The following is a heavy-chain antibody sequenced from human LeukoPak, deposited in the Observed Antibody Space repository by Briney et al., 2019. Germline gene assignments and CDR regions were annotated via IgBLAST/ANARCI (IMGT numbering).Heavy chain of an antibody. CDR2: INPNSGGT. Sequence: ASVKVSCKASGGTFSSYAISWVRQAPGQGLEWMGWINPNSGGTNYSQKLQGRVTMTTDTSTYTAYMELRSLRSDDTAVYYCARPGVWSGYYHYFDYWGQGTLVTVSS. CDR1: GGTFSSYA. V-gene: IGHV1-18*01. J-gene: IGHJ4*02. D-gene: IGHD3-3*01. CDR3: ARPGVWSGYYHYFDY.